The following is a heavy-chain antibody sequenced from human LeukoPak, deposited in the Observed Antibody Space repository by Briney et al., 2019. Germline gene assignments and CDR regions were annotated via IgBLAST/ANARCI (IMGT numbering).Heavy chain of an antibody. CDR1: GYSFTGYY. V-gene: IGHV1-2*02. CDR3: ARGGRYCSGGTCYFDY. J-gene: IGHJ4*02. CDR2: INPNSGGT. D-gene: IGHD2-15*01. Sequence: ASVKVPCKASGYSFTGYYLHWVRQAPGQGLEWMGWINPNSGGTNYAQKFQGRVTMTRDTSISTAYMELSRLRSDDTAVYYCARGGRYCSGGTCYFDYWGQGTLVTVSS.